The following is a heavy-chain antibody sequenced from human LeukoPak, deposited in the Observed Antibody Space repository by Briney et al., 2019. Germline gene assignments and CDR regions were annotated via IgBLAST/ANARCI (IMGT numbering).Heavy chain of an antibody. CDR2: ISGSGGST. CDR3: AKSNYYDSSGFAGTVRNYYFDY. J-gene: IGHJ4*02. Sequence: PGGSLRLSCAASGFTFSSYAMSWVRQAPGKGLEWVSAISGSGGSTYYADSVKGRFTISRDNSKNTLYLQMNSLRAEDTAVYYCAKSNYYDSSGFAGTVRNYYFDYWGQGTLVTVSS. D-gene: IGHD3-22*01. CDR1: GFTFSSYA. V-gene: IGHV3-23*01.